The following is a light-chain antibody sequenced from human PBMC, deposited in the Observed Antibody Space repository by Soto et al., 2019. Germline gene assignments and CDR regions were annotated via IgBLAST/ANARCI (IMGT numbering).Light chain of an antibody. J-gene: IGKJ1*01. CDR1: QTVNTY. Sequence: DIQMTQSPSSLSASIGDRVTITCRASQTVNTYLHWYQQKPGKAPKLLIYAASNLQSGVPSRFSGSGSGTNFTLSLNSLQPEDFATYYCQQYDSSPRTFGQGTKVE. V-gene: IGKV1-39*01. CDR3: QQYDSSPRT. CDR2: AAS.